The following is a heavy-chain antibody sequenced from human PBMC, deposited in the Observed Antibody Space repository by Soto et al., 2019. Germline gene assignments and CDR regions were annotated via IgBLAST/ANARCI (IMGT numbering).Heavy chain of an antibody. J-gene: IGHJ6*02. D-gene: IGHD2-2*01. CDR2: ISYDGSNK. CDR1: GFTFSSYG. V-gene: IGHV3-30*18. Sequence: QVQLVESGGGVVQPGRSLRLSCAASGFTFSSYGMHWVRQAPGKGLEWVAVISYDGSNKYYADSVKGRFTISRDNSKNTLYLQMNSLRAEDTAEYYCAKEGVINQLLSYYYYGMDVWGQGTTVTVSS. CDR3: AKEGVINQLLSYYYYGMDV.